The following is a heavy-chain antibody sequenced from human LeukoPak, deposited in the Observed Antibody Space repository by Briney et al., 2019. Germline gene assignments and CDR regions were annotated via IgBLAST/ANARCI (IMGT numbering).Heavy chain of an antibody. V-gene: IGHV4-34*01. D-gene: IGHD1-26*01. J-gene: IGHJ4*02. CDR1: GGSFSGYY. CDR2: INRSGST. CDR3: ARHRSGSYYFDY. Sequence: SETLSLTCAVYGGSFSGYYWSWIRQPPGKGLEWIGEINRSGSTNYNPSLKSRVTISVDTSKNQFSLKLSSVTAADTAVYYCARHRSGSYYFDYWGQGTLVTVSS.